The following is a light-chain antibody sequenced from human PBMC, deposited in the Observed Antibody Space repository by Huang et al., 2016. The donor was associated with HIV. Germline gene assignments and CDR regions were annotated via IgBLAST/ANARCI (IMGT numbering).Light chain of an antibody. J-gene: IGKJ2*01. V-gene: IGKV3-20*01. Sequence: EIVLTQSPGTLSLSPGERATLSCRASPSVSSRYLAWYQQKPGKAPRLLIYGASSRATGIPDRFSGSGSGTDFTLTISRLEPEDFAVYYCQQYGSSLYTFGQGTKLEIK. CDR1: PSVSSRY. CDR2: GAS. CDR3: QQYGSSLYT.